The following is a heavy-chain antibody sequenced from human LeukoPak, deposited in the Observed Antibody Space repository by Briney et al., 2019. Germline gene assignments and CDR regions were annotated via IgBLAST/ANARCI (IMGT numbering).Heavy chain of an antibody. CDR1: GYTFTSYG. J-gene: IGHJ4*02. CDR2: ISAYNGNR. CDR3: ARDKAYYYDSSGYYFPFDY. D-gene: IGHD3-22*01. Sequence: KVSCKASGYTFTSYGISWVRQAPGQGLEWMGWISAYNGNRNYAQKLQGRVTMTTDTSTSTAYMELRSLRPDDTAMYYCARDKAYYYDSSGYYFPFDYWGQGTLVTVSS. V-gene: IGHV1-18*01.